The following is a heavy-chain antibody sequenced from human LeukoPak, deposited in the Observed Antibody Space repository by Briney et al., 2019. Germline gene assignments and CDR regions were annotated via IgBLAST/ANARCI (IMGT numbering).Heavy chain of an antibody. CDR1: GGSFSGYY. J-gene: IGHJ4*02. D-gene: IGHD3-10*01. CDR3: ARGLWFGELFGY. V-gene: IGHV4-34*01. CDR2: INHSGST. Sequence: SETLSLTCAVYGGSFSGYYWSWIRQPPGKGLEWIGEINHSGSTNYNPSLKSRVTISVDTSKNQFSLKLSSVTAADTAVYYCARGLWFGELFGYWGQGTLVTVSS.